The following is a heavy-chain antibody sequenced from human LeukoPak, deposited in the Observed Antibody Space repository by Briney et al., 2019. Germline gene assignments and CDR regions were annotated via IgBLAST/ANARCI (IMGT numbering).Heavy chain of an antibody. J-gene: IGHJ4*02. D-gene: IGHD3-10*01. CDR2: IYTSGSN. Sequence: SETLSLTCTVSGGSISSYYWSWIRQPAGKGLEWIGRIYTSGSNNYNPSLKSRVTMSVDTSKNQFSLKLSSVTAADTAVYYCARAPGYYGSGSLVYYFDYWGQGTLVTVSS. CDR3: ARAPGYYGSGSLVYYFDY. CDR1: GGSISSYY. V-gene: IGHV4-4*07.